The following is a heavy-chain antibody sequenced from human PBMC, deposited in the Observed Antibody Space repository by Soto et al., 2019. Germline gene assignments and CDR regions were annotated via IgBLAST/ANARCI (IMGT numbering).Heavy chain of an antibody. Sequence: PGGSLRLSCSASGFTFSSYAMHWVRQAPGKGLEYVSAISSNGGSTYYADSVKGRFTISRDNSKNTLYLQMSSLRAEDTAVYYSARDSNVYREGGYFDYWGPGTLVTVSS. D-gene: IGHD1-26*01. CDR3: ARDSNVYREGGYFDY. J-gene: IGHJ4*02. V-gene: IGHV3-64D*08. CDR2: ISSNGGST. CDR1: GFTFSSYA.